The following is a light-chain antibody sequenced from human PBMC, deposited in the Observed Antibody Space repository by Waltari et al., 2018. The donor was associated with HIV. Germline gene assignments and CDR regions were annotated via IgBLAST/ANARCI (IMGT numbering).Light chain of an antibody. Sequence: DIVMTQSPDSLAVSLGERATVNCKSSQSVLYNSNSRNYLSWYQQKPGHPPKLLISWASTRESGVPERFSGSGSATDFTLTISSLQAEDVAVYYCQQYYTTALTFGGGTKVEIK. CDR2: WAS. CDR1: QSVLYNSNSRNY. CDR3: QQYYTTALT. V-gene: IGKV4-1*01. J-gene: IGKJ4*01.